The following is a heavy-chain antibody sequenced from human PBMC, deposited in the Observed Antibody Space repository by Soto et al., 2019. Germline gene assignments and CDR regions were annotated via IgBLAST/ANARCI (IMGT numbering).Heavy chain of an antibody. Sequence: KESGPTLAKPTQTLTLTCTYSGFSLSTNGVGVGWIRQPPGKALEWLALIFWNDERRYSPSLKRRLSITKDTSKNQVVLTMTDMDPVDTATYYCVWRVGYDTRGSDFDHWGQGALVTVSS. CDR1: GFSLSTNGVG. CDR2: IFWNDER. CDR3: VWRVGYDTRGSDFDH. J-gene: IGHJ5*02. D-gene: IGHD3-22*01. V-gene: IGHV2-5*01.